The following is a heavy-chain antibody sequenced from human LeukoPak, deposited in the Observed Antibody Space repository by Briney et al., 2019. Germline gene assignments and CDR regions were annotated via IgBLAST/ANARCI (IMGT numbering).Heavy chain of an antibody. CDR1: GGSISSGSYY. CDR3: ARVSEYCSSTSCYLARGTDAFDI. D-gene: IGHD2-2*01. J-gene: IGHJ3*02. CDR2: IYTSGST. V-gene: IGHV4-61*02. Sequence: SQTLSLTCTVSGGSISSGSYYWSWIRQPAGKGLEWIGRIYTSGSTNYNPSLKSRVTISVDTSKNQFSLKLSSVTAADTAVYYCARVSEYCSSTSCYLARGTDAFDIWGQGTMVTVSS.